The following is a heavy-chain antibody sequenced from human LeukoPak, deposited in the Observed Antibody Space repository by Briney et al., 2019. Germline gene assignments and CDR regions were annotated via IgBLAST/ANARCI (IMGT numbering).Heavy chain of an antibody. D-gene: IGHD3-9*01. J-gene: IGHJ4*02. CDR2: INPSSGGT. V-gene: IGHV1-2*02. Sequence: GASVKVSCKASGYTFTGYYMHWVRQAPGQGLEWMGWINPSSGGTNYAQKLQGRVTMTTDTSTSTAYMELRSLRSDDTAVYYCARDILTGYGDFDYWGQGTLVTVSS. CDR1: GYTFTGYY. CDR3: ARDILTGYGDFDY.